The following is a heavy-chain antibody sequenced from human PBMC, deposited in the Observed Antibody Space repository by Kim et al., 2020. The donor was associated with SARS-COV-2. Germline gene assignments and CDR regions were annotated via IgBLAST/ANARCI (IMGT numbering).Heavy chain of an antibody. Sequence: SETLSLTCTVSGGSVSSGSYYWSWIRQPPGKGLEWIGYIYYSGSTNYNPSLKSRVTISVDTSKNQFSLKLSSVTAADTAVYYCASTVDIVATTLDYWGQGTLVTVSS. CDR1: GGSVSSGSYY. CDR2: IYYSGST. J-gene: IGHJ4*02. D-gene: IGHD5-12*01. V-gene: IGHV4-61*01. CDR3: ASTVDIVATTLDY.